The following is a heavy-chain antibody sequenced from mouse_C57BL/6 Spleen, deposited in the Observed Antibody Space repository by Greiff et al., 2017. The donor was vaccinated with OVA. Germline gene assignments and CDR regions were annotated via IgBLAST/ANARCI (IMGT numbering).Heavy chain of an antibody. V-gene: IGHV1-53*01. CDR3: AGGEYGDGGDAMDY. J-gene: IGHJ4*01. D-gene: IGHD2-13*01. CDR2: INPTNGGT. CDR1: GYTFTSYW. Sequence: QVQLQQPVTELVKPGASVKLSCKASGYTFTSYWMHWVKQRPGQGLEWIGTINPTNGGTNYNEKFKSKATLTVDKSSSTAYMQLSSLTSEDSAVYYGAGGEYGDGGDAMDYWGQGTSVTVSS.